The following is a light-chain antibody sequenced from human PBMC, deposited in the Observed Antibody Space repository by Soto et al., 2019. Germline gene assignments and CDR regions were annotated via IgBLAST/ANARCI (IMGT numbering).Light chain of an antibody. CDR1: SSDVGHYNY. Sequence: QSVLAQPASVSGSPGQSITISCTGTSSDVGHYNYVSWYQQHPGKAPKLMIYEISLRSSGVSNRFSGSKSGNTASLTISGLQAEDEADYYCSSYTSSSPDVFGTGTKVTVL. CDR2: EIS. CDR3: SSYTSSSPDV. V-gene: IGLV2-14*01. J-gene: IGLJ1*01.